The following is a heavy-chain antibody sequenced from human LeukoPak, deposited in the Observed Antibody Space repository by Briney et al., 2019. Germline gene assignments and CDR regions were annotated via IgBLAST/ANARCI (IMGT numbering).Heavy chain of an antibody. CDR1: GYTFTSYA. D-gene: IGHD6-13*01. Sequence: ASVKVSCKASGYTFTSYAMNWVRQAPGQGLEWMGWINTNTGNPTYAQGFTGRFVFSLDTSVSTAYLQISSLKAEDTAVYYCARPSSRSPRHQDAFDIWGQGTMVTVSS. CDR3: ARPSSRSPRHQDAFDI. V-gene: IGHV7-4-1*02. J-gene: IGHJ3*02. CDR2: INTNTGNP.